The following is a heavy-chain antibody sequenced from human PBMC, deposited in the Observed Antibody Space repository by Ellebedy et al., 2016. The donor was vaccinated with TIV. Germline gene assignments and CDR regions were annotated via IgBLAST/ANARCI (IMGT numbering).Heavy chain of an antibody. Sequence: ASVKVSCXASGYTFTSYYMHWVRQAPGQGLEWMGIINPSGGSTSYAQKFQGRVTMTRDTSISTAYMELSRLRSDDTAVYYCARGDFDYWGQGTLVTVSS. D-gene: IGHD3-16*01. CDR3: ARGDFDY. J-gene: IGHJ4*02. CDR2: INPSGGST. CDR1: GYTFTSYY. V-gene: IGHV1-46*01.